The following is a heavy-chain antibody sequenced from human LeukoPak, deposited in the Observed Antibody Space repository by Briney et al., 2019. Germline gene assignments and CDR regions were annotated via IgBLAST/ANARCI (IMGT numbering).Heavy chain of an antibody. CDR1: GFTFSNAW. CDR3: TVRIVVVTAPDY. J-gene: IGHJ4*02. V-gene: IGHV3-15*01. Sequence: SGGSLGLSCAASGFTFSNAWMSWVRQAPGKGLEWVGRIRSKTDGGTTDYAAPVKGRFTISRDDSKNTLYLQMNSLKTEDTAVYYCTVRIVVVTAPDYWGQGTLVTVSS. CDR2: IRSKTDGGTT. D-gene: IGHD2-21*02.